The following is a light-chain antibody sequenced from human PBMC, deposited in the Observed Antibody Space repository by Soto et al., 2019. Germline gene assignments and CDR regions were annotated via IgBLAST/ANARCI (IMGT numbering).Light chain of an antibody. V-gene: IGKV3-15*01. CDR2: GAS. CDR1: QSISDT. Sequence: VMTQSPVTLSVSPGGRATLSCRASQSISDTLAWYQQQPGQAPRLLIHGASTRAPVFPARFSGSGAGTDFSLPNRSLQSAEYAVNYYAQYNDWPWTFGQGTKVDI. CDR3: AQYNDWPWT. J-gene: IGKJ1*01.